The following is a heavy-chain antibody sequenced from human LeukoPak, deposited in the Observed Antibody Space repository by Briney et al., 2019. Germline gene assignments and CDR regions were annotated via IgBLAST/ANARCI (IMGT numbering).Heavy chain of an antibody. V-gene: IGHV3-7*01. Sequence: PGGSLRLSCAASGFTFRSYWMTWVRQARGKGLEWVANINQNGSETYYVDSVKGRFTMSRDNAKNSSYLQMNGLRAADTAVYYCARKKYYYDTSTYGWFDPWGQGTLVTVSS. CDR2: INQNGSET. J-gene: IGHJ5*02. CDR1: GFTFRSYW. D-gene: IGHD3-22*01. CDR3: ARKKYYYDTSTYGWFDP.